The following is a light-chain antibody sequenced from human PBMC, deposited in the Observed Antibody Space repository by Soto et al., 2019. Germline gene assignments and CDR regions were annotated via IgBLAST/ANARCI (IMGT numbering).Light chain of an antibody. CDR2: LAS. CDR3: QQYYIGSRT. J-gene: IGKJ1*01. CDR1: HDVGTH. Sequence: EVVMTQAPASLSVSPGERATLTCRASHDVGTHLAWYQQKPGQAPRLLIYLASPRATGSPAMFSGCGSVTEFSLTISSLHSGVFAVYLCQQYYIGSRTFGPGTKVEIK. V-gene: IGKV3-15*01.